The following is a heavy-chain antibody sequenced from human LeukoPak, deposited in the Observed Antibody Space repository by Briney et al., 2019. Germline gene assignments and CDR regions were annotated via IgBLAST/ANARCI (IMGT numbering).Heavy chain of an antibody. CDR3: ANEESHYDFWSGTNTYYFDY. CDR1: GFTFSSYS. J-gene: IGHJ4*02. CDR2: ISSSSSYI. V-gene: IGHV3-21*04. D-gene: IGHD3-3*01. Sequence: PGGSLRLSCAASGFTFSSYSMNWVRQAPGKGLEWVSSISSSSSYIYYADSVKGRFTISRDNSKNTLYLQMNSLRAEDTAVYYCANEESHYDFWSGTNTYYFDYWGQGTLVTVSS.